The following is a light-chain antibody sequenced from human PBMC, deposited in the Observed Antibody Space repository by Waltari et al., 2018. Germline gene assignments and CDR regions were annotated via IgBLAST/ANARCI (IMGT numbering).Light chain of an antibody. CDR2: AAS. Sequence: AIEMTQSPSSLSASLGDRVTITCRASQAIRNDLGWYQQKPGKTPKLLIYAASTLLNGVPSRFSGSGSGINFTLTITSLQPGDFATYYCLQDYNYPLTFGQGTRLE. J-gene: IGKJ5*01. CDR3: LQDYNYPLT. V-gene: IGKV1-6*01. CDR1: QAIRND.